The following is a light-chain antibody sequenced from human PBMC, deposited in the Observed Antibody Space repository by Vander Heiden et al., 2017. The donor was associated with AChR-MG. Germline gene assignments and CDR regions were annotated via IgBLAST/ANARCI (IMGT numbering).Light chain of an antibody. CDR1: QSIESIY. CDR2: GAS. V-gene: IGKV3-20*01. Sequence: EIVLKQTPTTLSLSPGERATLSCRASQSIESIYLTWYQQKAGQPPRLLIYGASSRATGIPDRFSGSGSGTDFTLTISRLEPEDFAVYYCQQCASAPLTFAGGTKVEIK. CDR3: QQCASAPLT. J-gene: IGKJ4*01.